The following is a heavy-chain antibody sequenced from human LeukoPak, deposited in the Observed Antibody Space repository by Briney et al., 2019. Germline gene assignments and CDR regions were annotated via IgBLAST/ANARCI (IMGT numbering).Heavy chain of an antibody. D-gene: IGHD3-10*01. Sequence: GGSLRLSCTAPGITFSNYAMHWVRQAPGEGLEWVTVISNDGSVKYYADSVKGRFTISRDNSKNTLYLQMNSLRAEDTAVYFCAKVGGSGTSYYYFGMDVWGQETTVTVSS. CDR3: AKVGGSGTSYYYFGMDV. J-gene: IGHJ6*02. CDR1: GITFSNYA. CDR2: ISNDGSVK. V-gene: IGHV3-30*04.